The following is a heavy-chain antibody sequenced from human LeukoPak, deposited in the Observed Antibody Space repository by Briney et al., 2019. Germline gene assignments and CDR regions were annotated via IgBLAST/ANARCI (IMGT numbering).Heavy chain of an antibody. V-gene: IGHV3-48*03. CDR2: ISSSGSTI. D-gene: IGHD1-7*01. CDR3: ARDGTGTIYYGMDV. Sequence: GAPLILSCAASGCAFSSYGMNWVRQAPGKGLEWVSYISSSGSTIYYADSVKGRFTISRDNAKNSLYLQMNSLRAEDTAVYYCARDGTGTIYYGMDVWGQGTTVTVSS. J-gene: IGHJ6*02. CDR1: GCAFSSYG.